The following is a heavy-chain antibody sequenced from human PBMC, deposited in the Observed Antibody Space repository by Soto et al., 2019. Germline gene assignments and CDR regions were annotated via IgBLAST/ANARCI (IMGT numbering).Heavy chain of an antibody. V-gene: IGHV1-69*08. CDR1: GGTFSSYT. CDR3: ARDRSVGSTNFDY. CDR2: IIPILGIA. Sequence: QVQLVQSGAEVKKPGSSVKVSCKASGGTFSSYTISWVRQAPGQGLEWMGRIIPILGIANYAQKFQGRVTXTXDXXTSTAYMELSSLRSEDTAVYYCARDRSVGSTNFDYWGQGTLVTVSS. J-gene: IGHJ4*02. D-gene: IGHD3-10*01.